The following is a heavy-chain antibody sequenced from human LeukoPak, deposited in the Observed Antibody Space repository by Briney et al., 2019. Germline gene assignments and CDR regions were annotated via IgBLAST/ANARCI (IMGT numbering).Heavy chain of an antibody. CDR3: ARGGQWSQWLGYAFDI. CDR2: IKQDGSEK. D-gene: IGHD6-19*01. CDR1: GFTFSSYW. V-gene: IGHV3-7*01. Sequence: GGSLRLSCAASGFTFSSYWMSWVRQAPGKGLEWVANIKQDGSEKYYVDSVKGRFTISRDNAKNSLYLQMNSLRAEDTAVYYCARGGQWSQWLGYAFDIWGQGTMVTVSS. J-gene: IGHJ3*02.